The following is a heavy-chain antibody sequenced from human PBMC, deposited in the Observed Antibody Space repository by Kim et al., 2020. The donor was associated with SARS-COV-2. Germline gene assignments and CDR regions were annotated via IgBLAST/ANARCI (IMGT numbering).Heavy chain of an antibody. Sequence: CADSVKGRFTISRDNSKNTLYLQMNSLRAEDTAVYYCAKFRYSSGYYLDYWGQGTLVTVSS. J-gene: IGHJ4*02. CDR3: AKFRYSSGYYLDY. D-gene: IGHD3-22*01. V-gene: IGHV3-23*01.